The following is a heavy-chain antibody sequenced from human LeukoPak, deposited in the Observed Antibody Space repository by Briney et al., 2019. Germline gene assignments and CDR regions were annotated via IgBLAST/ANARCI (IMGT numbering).Heavy chain of an antibody. CDR2: IHSSGTVK. CDR1: GFSVSIYE. Sequence: PGGSLRLSCVVSGFSVSIYEMNWGRQAPGKGMEWVSNIHSSGTVKYYSDSVKGRFSISRDNAKSSLYLQMNSLRVEDTAVYYCALLTVASDFDYWGQGALVTVSS. CDR3: ALLTVASDFDY. V-gene: IGHV3-48*03. D-gene: IGHD5-12*01. J-gene: IGHJ4*02.